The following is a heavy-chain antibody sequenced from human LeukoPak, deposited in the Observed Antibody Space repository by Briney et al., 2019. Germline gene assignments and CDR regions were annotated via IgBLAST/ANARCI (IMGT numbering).Heavy chain of an antibody. J-gene: IGHJ1*01. CDR1: GFTFSSCG. V-gene: IGHV3-30*18. CDR3: AKAGYYDGSGYYYYLQD. D-gene: IGHD3-22*01. CDR2: ISDDGKNK. Sequence: GRSLRLSCAASGFTFSSCGMHWVRQAPGKGLEWVGSISDDGKNKFYTDSVKGRFSISRDNSKNTMDLQMSSLRGDDTAVYYCAKAGYYDGSGYYYYLQDWGQGTLVTVSS.